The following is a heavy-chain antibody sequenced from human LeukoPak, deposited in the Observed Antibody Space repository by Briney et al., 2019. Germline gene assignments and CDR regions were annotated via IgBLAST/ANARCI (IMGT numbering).Heavy chain of an antibody. V-gene: IGHV4-39*01. CDR3: ARRTLNDYDYVWGSYRPPDY. CDR1: GGSISSSSYY. CDR2: IYYSGST. Sequence: SETLSLTCTVSGGSISSSSYYWGWIRQPPGKGLEWIGSIYYSGSTYYNPSLKSRVTISVDTSKNQFSLTLSSVTAADTAVYYCARRTLNDYDYVWGSYRPPDYWGQGTLVTVSS. D-gene: IGHD3-16*02. J-gene: IGHJ4*02.